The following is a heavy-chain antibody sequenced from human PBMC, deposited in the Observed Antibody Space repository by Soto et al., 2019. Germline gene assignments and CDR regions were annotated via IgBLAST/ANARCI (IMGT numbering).Heavy chain of an antibody. CDR1: GDSVSSDSAA. J-gene: IGHJ4*02. Sequence: TLSLTCAISGDSVSSDSAAWNWIRQSPSRGLEWLGRTYYRSKWYNDYAVSVKSRVTIDPDTSQNQFSLQLNSVTPEDTAVYYCARDAGYCSGGSCYANFDYWGQGTLVTVSS. CDR3: ARDAGYCSGGSCYANFDY. D-gene: IGHD2-15*01. CDR2: TYYRSKWYN. V-gene: IGHV6-1*01.